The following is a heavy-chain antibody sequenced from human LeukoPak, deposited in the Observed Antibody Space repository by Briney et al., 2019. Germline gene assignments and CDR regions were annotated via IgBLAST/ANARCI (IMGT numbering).Heavy chain of an antibody. CDR2: INPNSGGT. D-gene: IGHD2-2*01. Sequence: GTSVKVSCKASGYTFTSYDINWVRQATGQGLEWMGWINPNSGGTNYAQKFQGRVTMTGDTSISTAYMELSRLRSDDTAVYYCARGSTSGDWFDPWGQGTLVTVSS. V-gene: IGHV1-2*02. J-gene: IGHJ5*02. CDR3: ARGSTSGDWFDP. CDR1: GYTFTSYD.